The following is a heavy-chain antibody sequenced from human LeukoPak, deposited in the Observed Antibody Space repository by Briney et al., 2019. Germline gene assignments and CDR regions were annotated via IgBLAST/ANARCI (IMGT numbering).Heavy chain of an antibody. CDR2: IYYSGST. V-gene: IGHV4-59*01. CDR3: AKAAHIVVVTYAFDI. Sequence: SETLSLTCTVSRGSISSYYWSWIRQPPGKGLEWIGYIYYSGSTNYNPSLKSRVTISVDTSKNQFSLKLRSVTAADTAVYYCAKAAHIVVVTYAFDIWGQGTMVTVSS. D-gene: IGHD2-21*02. CDR1: RGSISSYY. J-gene: IGHJ3*02.